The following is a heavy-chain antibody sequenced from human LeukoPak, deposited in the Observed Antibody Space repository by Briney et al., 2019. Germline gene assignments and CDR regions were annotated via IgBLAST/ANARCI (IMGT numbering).Heavy chain of an antibody. V-gene: IGHV4-34*01. J-gene: IGHJ4*02. CDR3: ARPGVAGKLDY. CDR2: INHSGST. Sequence: SETLSHTCAVYGGSFSGYYWSWLRQPPGKGLEWIGEINHSGSTNYNPSLKSRVTISVDTSKNQFSLKLSSVTAADTAVYYCARPGVAGKLDYWGQGTLVTVSS. CDR1: GGSFSGYY. D-gene: IGHD3-10*01.